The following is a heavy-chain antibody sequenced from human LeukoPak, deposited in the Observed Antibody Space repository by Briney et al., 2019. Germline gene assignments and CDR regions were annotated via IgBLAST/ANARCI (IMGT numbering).Heavy chain of an antibody. CDR1: GDTFSSNRAA. CDR3: ARLVGDQVVY. D-gene: IGHD2-2*01. V-gene: IGHV6-1*01. J-gene: IGHJ4*02. CDR2: TYYRSKWSN. Sequence: SQTLSLTCAISGDTFSSNRAAWNWIRQSPSTGLEWLGRTYYRSKWSNDYALSVKSRITINPDTSKNQFSLQLKFVTPEDTAVYYCARLVGDQVVYWGQGTLVTVSS.